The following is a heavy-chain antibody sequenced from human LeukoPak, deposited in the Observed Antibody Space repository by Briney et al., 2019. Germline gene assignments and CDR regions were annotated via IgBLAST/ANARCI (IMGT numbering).Heavy chain of an antibody. CDR3: AKNAGAGRGRAFDI. D-gene: IGHD3-16*01. V-gene: IGHV3-23*01. J-gene: IGHJ3*02. CDR2: ISGSGGST. Sequence: GGSLRLSCAASGFTFISYAMSWVRQTPGKGLELVSTISGSGGSTYYADSVKGRFTISRDNSKKTLYLQMNSLRAEAKAVYYCAKNAGAGRGRAFDIWGQGTLVTVSS. CDR1: GFTFISYA.